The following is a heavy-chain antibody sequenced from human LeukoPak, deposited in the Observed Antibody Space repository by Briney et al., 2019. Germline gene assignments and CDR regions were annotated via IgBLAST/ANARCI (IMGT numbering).Heavy chain of an antibody. CDR2: INSDGSST. V-gene: IGHV3-74*01. CDR3: ARENWNYYTL. CDR1: GFTFSSYW. Sequence: GGSLRLSCAASGFTFSSYWMHWVRQAPGKGPVWVSRINSDGSSTSYADSVKGRFTISRDNAKNTLYLQMNSLRAEDTAVYYCARENWNYYTLWGQGTMVTVSS. J-gene: IGHJ3*01. D-gene: IGHD1-7*01.